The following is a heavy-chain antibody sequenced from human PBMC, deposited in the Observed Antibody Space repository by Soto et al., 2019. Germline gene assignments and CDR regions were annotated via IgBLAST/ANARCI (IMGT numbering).Heavy chain of an antibody. Sequence: QLQLQESGPGLVKPSETLSLTCTVSGGSISSSSYYWGWLRQPPGKGLEWIGSIYYSGSTYYNPPPRSRSPISVDTSKHEVPRKLSSVTAADTAVYYCASLAGLRFLEWLYYFDYWGQGTLVTVSS. CDR2: IYYSGST. CDR3: ASLAGLRFLEWLYYFDY. J-gene: IGHJ4*02. V-gene: IGHV4-39*01. CDR1: GGSISSSSYY. D-gene: IGHD3-3*01.